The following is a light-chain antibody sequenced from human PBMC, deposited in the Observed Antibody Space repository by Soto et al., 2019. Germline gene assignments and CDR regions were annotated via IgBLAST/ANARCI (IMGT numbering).Light chain of an antibody. CDR1: SSDIGGYNF. CDR2: KVS. CDR3: TSYRTTTTLLYV. J-gene: IGLJ1*01. V-gene: IGLV2-14*01. Sequence: QPVLTQPASVSGSPGQSITISCTGTSSDIGGYNFVSWYQHHPGRAPKLMIYKVSNRPSGVSNRFSGSKSGDTASLTISGLQAEDEADYYCTSYRTTTTLLYVFGTGTKVTVL.